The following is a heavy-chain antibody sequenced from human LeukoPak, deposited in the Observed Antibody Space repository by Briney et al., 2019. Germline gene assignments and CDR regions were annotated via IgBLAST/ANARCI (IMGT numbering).Heavy chain of an antibody. CDR1: GYTFTSYG. V-gene: IGHV1-18*01. J-gene: IGHJ4*02. D-gene: IGHD6-13*01. Sequence: ASVKVSCKASGYTFTSYGISWVRQAPGQGLEWMGWISAYNGNTNYAQKLQGRVTMTEDTSTDTAYMELSSLRSEDTAVYYCAAAFSIAAAGTLDYWGQGTLVTVSS. CDR2: ISAYNGNT. CDR3: AAAFSIAAAGTLDY.